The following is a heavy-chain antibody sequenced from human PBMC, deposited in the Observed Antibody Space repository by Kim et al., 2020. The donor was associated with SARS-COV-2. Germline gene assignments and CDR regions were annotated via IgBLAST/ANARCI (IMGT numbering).Heavy chain of an antibody. CDR3: ATQPNPLHG. CDR2: IKQDGSEK. J-gene: IGHJ4*02. V-gene: IGHV3-7*01. CDR1: GFTLSSYW. Sequence: GGSLRLSCAASGFTLSSYWMSWVRQAPGKGLEWVANIKQDGSEKYYVDSVKGRFTISRDNAKNSLYLQMNSLRAEDTAVYYCATQPNPLHGWGQGTLVTVSS.